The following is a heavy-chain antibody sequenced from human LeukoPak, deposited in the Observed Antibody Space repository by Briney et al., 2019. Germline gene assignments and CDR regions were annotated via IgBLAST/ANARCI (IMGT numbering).Heavy chain of an antibody. D-gene: IGHD1-26*01. Sequence: QTGGSLRLSCAASGFTFSSYGMSWVRQASGKGLEWVSAISGSGGSTYYADSVKGRFTISRDNSKNTLYLQMNSLRAEDTAVYYCAKDGFGGSLDIWGQGTMVTVSS. CDR3: AKDGFGGSLDI. CDR2: ISGSGGST. J-gene: IGHJ3*02. CDR1: GFTFSSYG. V-gene: IGHV3-23*01.